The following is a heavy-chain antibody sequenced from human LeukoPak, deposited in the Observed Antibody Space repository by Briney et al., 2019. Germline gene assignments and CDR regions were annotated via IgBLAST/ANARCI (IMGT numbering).Heavy chain of an antibody. Sequence: SVKVSCKASGYTFTGYYMHWVRQAPGQGLERMGWFIPISGTTNYAQKFQGRVTITADESTSTAFMELSSLRSEDTAVYYCATYCSNTNCYIWGYYFEHWGQGTLVTVSS. CDR3: ATYCSNTNCYIWGYYFEH. V-gene: IGHV1-69*13. CDR1: GYTFTGYY. J-gene: IGHJ4*02. CDR2: FIPISGTT. D-gene: IGHD2-2*02.